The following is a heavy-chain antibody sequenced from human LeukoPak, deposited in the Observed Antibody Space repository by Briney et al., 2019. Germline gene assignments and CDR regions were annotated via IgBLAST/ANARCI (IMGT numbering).Heavy chain of an antibody. J-gene: IGHJ3*02. V-gene: IGHV1-69*04. D-gene: IGHD2-21*02. CDR2: IIPILGIA. CDR3: ARGNCGGDCYPHDAFDI. Sequence: SVKVSRKASGGTFSSYAISWVRQAPGQGLEWMGRIIPILGIANYAQKFQGRVTITEDKSTSTAYMELSSLRSEDTAVYYCARGNCGGDCYPHDAFDIWGQGTMVTVSS. CDR1: GGTFSSYA.